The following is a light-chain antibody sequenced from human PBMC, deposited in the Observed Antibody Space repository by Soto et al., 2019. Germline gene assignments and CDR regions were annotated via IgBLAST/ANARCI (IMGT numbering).Light chain of an antibody. CDR2: HAS. V-gene: IGKV1-39*01. Sequence: DIQMTQSPSFVSASVGDRVTITRRASQSISTWLAWYQQKPGTAPKVLIYHASNLQSGVPSRFRGSGSGTEFTLTISSLKPEDFETYFCLQTYSTPFSFGPGTKVDI. CDR3: LQTYSTPFS. J-gene: IGKJ3*01. CDR1: QSISTW.